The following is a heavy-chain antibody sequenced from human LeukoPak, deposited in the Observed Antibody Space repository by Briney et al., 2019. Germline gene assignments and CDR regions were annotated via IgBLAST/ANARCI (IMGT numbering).Heavy chain of an antibody. CDR3: ARADYQLGYYYYGMDV. J-gene: IGHJ6*02. CDR2: INHSGST. V-gene: IGHV4-34*01. CDR1: GGSFSGYY. Sequence: SETLSLTCAVYGGSFSGYYWSWIRQPPGKGLEGIGEINHSGSTNYNPSLKSRVTISVDTSKNQFSLKLSSVTAADTAVYYCARADYQLGYYYYGMDVWGQGTTVTVSS. D-gene: IGHD4-17*01.